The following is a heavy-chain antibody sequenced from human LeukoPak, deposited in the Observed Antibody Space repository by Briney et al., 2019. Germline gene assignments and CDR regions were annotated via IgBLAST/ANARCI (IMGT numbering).Heavy chain of an antibody. V-gene: IGHV1-46*01. CDR2: INPSGGST. CDR3: ARDQDYYGSGNYLYGMDV. Sequence: EASVKVSCKASGYTFTSYYMHWVRQAPGQGLEWMGIINPSGGSTSYAQKFQGRVTMTRDTSTSTVYMELSSLRSEDTAVYYCARDQDYYGSGNYLYGMDVWGQGTTVTVSS. CDR1: GYTFTSYY. J-gene: IGHJ6*02. D-gene: IGHD3-10*01.